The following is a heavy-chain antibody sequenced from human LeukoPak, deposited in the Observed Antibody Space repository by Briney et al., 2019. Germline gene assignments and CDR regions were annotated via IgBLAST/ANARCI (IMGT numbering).Heavy chain of an antibody. Sequence: GGSLRLSCSASGFTFSTYGMHWVRQAPGKGLEWVSAISGSGGSTYYADSVKGRFAISRDNSKNTLYLQMNSLRAEDTAVYYCAKDGEKYDFWSATIGDYWGQGTLVTVSS. V-gene: IGHV3-23*01. CDR2: ISGSGGST. D-gene: IGHD3-3*01. CDR1: GFTFSTYG. CDR3: AKDGEKYDFWSATIGDY. J-gene: IGHJ4*02.